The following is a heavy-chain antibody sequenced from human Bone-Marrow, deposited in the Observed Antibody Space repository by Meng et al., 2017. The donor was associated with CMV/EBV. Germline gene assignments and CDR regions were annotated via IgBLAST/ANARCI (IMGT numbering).Heavy chain of an antibody. CDR2: IRNNENIK. V-gene: IGHV3-30*02. Sequence: GESLKISCAASGFTFKTYGIHWLRQAPGKGLEWVALIRNNENIKDYGDSVKGRFTISKDSGKNSLDLQMNSLRAEDTAVYYCARDLYCSSISCYTGDYFDYWGRGTLVTVSS. D-gene: IGHD2-2*01. CDR3: ARDLYCSSISCYTGDYFDY. J-gene: IGHJ4*02. CDR1: GFTFKTYG.